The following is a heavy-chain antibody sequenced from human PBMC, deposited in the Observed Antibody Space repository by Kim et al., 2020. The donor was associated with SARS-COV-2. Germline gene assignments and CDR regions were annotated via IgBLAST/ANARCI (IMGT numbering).Heavy chain of an antibody. CDR1: GYTFTSYA. CDR2: INAGNGNT. D-gene: IGHD2-2*01. J-gene: IGHJ3*02. V-gene: IGHV1-3*01. Sequence: ASVKVSCKASGYTFTSYAMHWVRQAPGQRLEWMGWINAGNGNTKYSQKFQGRVTITRDTSASTAYMELSSLRSEDTAVYYCALPVVPAAKNAFDIWGQGTMVTVSS. CDR3: ALPVVPAAKNAFDI.